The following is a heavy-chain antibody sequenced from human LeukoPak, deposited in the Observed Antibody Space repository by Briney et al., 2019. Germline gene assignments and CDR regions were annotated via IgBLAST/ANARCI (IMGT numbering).Heavy chain of an antibody. CDR3: ASGIAAAGTVSN. V-gene: IGHV4-39*01. CDR1: GGSISSYY. D-gene: IGHD6-13*01. CDR2: IYYSGST. Sequence: SETLSLTCTVSGGSISSYYWGWIRQPPGKGLEWIGSIYYSGSTYYNPSLKSRVTISVDTSKNQFSLKLSSVTAADTAVYYCASGIAAAGTVSNWGQGTLVTVSS. J-gene: IGHJ4*02.